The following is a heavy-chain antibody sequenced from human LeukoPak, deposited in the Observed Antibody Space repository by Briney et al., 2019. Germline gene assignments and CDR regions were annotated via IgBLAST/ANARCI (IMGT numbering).Heavy chain of an antibody. J-gene: IGHJ4*02. CDR1: GGSFRGYY. CDR3: ARGELEFPDY. Sequence: SEPLSLTCGVYGGSFRGYYWSWLRQPPGRGLEWIGEINHSGSTNYNPSLKSRVTISVDTSKNQFSLKLSSVTAADTAVYYCARGELEFPDYWGQGTLVTVSS. D-gene: IGHD1-7*01. V-gene: IGHV4-34*01. CDR2: INHSGST.